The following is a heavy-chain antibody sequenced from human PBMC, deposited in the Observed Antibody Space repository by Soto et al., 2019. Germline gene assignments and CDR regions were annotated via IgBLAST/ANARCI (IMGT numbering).Heavy chain of an antibody. Sequence: SETLSLTCTVSGGSISSYYWSRIRQPPGKGLEWIGYIYYSGSTNYNPSLKSRVTISVDTSKNQFSLKLSSVTAADTAVYYCARDRGGYSSQGAFDIWGQGTMVTVSS. D-gene: IGHD5-18*01. J-gene: IGHJ3*02. V-gene: IGHV4-59*01. CDR3: ARDRGGYSSQGAFDI. CDR1: GGSISSYY. CDR2: IYYSGST.